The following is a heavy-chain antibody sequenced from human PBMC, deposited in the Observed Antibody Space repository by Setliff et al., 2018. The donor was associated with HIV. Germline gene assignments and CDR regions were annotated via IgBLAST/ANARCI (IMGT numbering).Heavy chain of an antibody. CDR1: GYRFNTYA. D-gene: IGHD5-12*01. Sequence: ASVKVSCKASGYRFNTYAMSWVRQAPGQRLEWMGWINTVTGNPTYGQGFMGRFVFSVDTSVSTAYLKINSLKTEDTDVYYCARALDSGYDSWIYWGQGTLVTVSS. V-gene: IGHV7-4-1*02. J-gene: IGHJ4*02. CDR2: INTVTGNP. CDR3: ARALDSGYDSWIY.